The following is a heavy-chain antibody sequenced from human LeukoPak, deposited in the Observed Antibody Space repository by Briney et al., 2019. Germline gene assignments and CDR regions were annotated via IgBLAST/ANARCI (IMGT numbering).Heavy chain of an antibody. CDR3: ARIRRREEYGGNHYYSYYMDV. D-gene: IGHD4-23*01. V-gene: IGHV4-39*07. Sequence: SETLSLTCTVSGGSISSSSYYWGWIRQPPGKGLEYIGRIFTSGSTDYNPSLKSRVTMSVDTSKNQFSLKLSSVTAADTAVYYCARIRRREEYGGNHYYSYYMDVWGKGTTVTISS. CDR1: GGSISSSSYY. J-gene: IGHJ6*03. CDR2: IFTSGST.